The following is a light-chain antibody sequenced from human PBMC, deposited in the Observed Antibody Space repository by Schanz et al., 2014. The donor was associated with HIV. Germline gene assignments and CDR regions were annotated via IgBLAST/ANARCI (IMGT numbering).Light chain of an antibody. V-gene: IGKV3-20*01. Sequence: EIVMTQSPATLSLSPGGRATLSCGASQRLSSSYLAWYQQKRDQPPRLVIYATSTRAAGIPDRFSGTGSGTEFLLTISSLEPEDIAVYYCQQYGSSPYSFGQGTTLEMK. CDR2: ATS. CDR3: QQYGSSPYS. J-gene: IGKJ2*03. CDR1: QRLSSSY.